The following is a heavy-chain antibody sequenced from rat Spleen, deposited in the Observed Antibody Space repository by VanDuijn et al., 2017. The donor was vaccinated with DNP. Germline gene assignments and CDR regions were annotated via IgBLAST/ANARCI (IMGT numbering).Heavy chain of an antibody. CDR1: GFNFNDYW. V-gene: IGHV4-2*01. D-gene: IGHD4-3*01. Sequence: EVKLVESGGGLVQPGSSLKLSCAASGFNFNDYWMGWVRQAPGKGLEWIGEINKDSSRIKYIPSLKDKLTISRDNAQNTLYLQMSKLGSEDTAIYYCVREEFGVDYWGQGVMVTVSS. CDR3: VREEFGVDY. CDR2: INKDSSRI. J-gene: IGHJ2*01.